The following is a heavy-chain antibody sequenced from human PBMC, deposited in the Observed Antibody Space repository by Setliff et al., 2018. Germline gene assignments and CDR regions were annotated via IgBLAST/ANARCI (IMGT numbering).Heavy chain of an antibody. J-gene: IGHJ4*02. V-gene: IGHV1-18*01. CDR3: ARRDIVATLHY. CDR1: GYTFTSYG. D-gene: IGHD5-12*01. Sequence: ASVKVSCKASGYTFTSYGISWVRQAPGQGLEWMGWISGDDGNTNYAQELQGRVTMTTDTSTSTAYMELRSLTSDDTAIYYCARRDIVATLHYWGQGTLVTVSS. CDR2: ISGDDGNT.